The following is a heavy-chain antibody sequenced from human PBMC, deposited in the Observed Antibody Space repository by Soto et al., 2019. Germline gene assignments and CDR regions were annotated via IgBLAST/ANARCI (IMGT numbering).Heavy chain of an antibody. CDR3: AKGGYQLLRYSFAP. CDR1: GFTFSNYG. V-gene: IGHV3-30*18. J-gene: IGHJ5*02. CDR2: ISYDENHK. Sequence: PGGSLRLSCAASGFTFSNYGMHWVRQAPGKGLEWVAVISYDENHKYYGDSVKGRFTISRDNSKNTLYLQMNSLRVEDTAVYYCAKGGYQLLRYSFAPWGQGSLVTGSS. D-gene: IGHD2-2*01.